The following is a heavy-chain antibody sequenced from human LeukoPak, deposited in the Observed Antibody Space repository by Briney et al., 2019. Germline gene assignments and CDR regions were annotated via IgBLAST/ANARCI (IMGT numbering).Heavy chain of an antibody. CDR2: IIPILGIA. D-gene: IGHD3-3*02. Sequence: GASVKVSCKASGGTFSSYAISWVRQAPGQGLEWMGRIIPILGIANYAQKFQGRVTITADKSTSTAYMELSSLRSEDTAVYYCARDPRHFLPFDYWGQGTLVTVSS. J-gene: IGHJ4*02. V-gene: IGHV1-69*04. CDR3: ARDPRHFLPFDY. CDR1: GGTFSSYA.